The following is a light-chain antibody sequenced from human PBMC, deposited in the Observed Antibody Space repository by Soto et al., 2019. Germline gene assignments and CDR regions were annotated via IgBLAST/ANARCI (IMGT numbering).Light chain of an antibody. V-gene: IGKV1-13*02. CDR1: QDIRGA. Sequence: AIQLTQSPSSLSASVGDRVTITCRASQDIRGALAWYQQKPGKPPKLLIFDVSSLQSGVPSRFSGSGSGTYFTLTISSLQPEDFATYYCQQFNTYPITFGQGTRLEIK. J-gene: IGKJ5*01. CDR3: QQFNTYPIT. CDR2: DVS.